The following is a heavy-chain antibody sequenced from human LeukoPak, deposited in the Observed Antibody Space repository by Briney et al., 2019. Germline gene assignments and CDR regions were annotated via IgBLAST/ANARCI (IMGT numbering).Heavy chain of an antibody. CDR2: IYYSGST. Sequence: PSETLSLTCTVSGGSIGSSSYYWGWIRQPPGKGLEWIGSIYYSGSTYYNPSLKSRVTISVDTSKNQFSLKLSSVTAADTAVYYCARDRGYCSSTSCHRDGDAFDIWGQGTMVTVSS. V-gene: IGHV4-39*07. CDR1: GGSIGSSSYY. CDR3: ARDRGYCSSTSCHRDGDAFDI. D-gene: IGHD2-2*01. J-gene: IGHJ3*02.